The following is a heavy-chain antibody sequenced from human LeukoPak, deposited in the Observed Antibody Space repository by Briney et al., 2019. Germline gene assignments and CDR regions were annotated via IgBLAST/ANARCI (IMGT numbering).Heavy chain of an antibody. CDR3: AKDSYSSGWADY. J-gene: IGHJ4*02. Sequence: GGSLRLSCSASGFTFSSYGMRCVRPPPGKGLEWVAFIRYDGSNKYYADSVKGRFTISRDNSKNTPYLQMNCLTAEDTAVYYCAKDSYSSGWADYWGQGTLVTASS. D-gene: IGHD6-19*01. CDR1: GFTFSSYG. CDR2: IRYDGSNK. V-gene: IGHV3-30*02.